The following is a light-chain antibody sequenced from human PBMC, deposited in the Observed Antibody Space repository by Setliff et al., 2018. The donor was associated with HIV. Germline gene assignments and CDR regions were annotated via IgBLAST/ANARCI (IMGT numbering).Light chain of an antibody. CDR3: AAWHDSLNGYV. CDR2: NNN. J-gene: IGLJ1*01. Sequence: QSALTQPPSASGTPGQRVTISCSGSSSNIGSNTVNWYQQLPGTAPKLLIYNNNQRPSGVPDRFSGSKSGTSASLAISGLQSEDEADYYCAAWHDSLNGYVFGAGTKV. V-gene: IGLV1-44*01. CDR1: SSNIGSNT.